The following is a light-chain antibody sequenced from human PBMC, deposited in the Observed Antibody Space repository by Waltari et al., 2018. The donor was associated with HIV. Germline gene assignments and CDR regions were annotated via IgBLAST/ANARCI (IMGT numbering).Light chain of an antibody. CDR2: RHN. Sequence: QSVLTQPPSASGTPGQRVTISGSGGGFTIGSNAVNWYQQLSGTAPKLLIYRHNQRPSGVPDRFSGSKSGTSASLAISGLQSEDEATYYCATWDDTLQGRVFGGGTKLTVL. V-gene: IGLV1-44*01. CDR1: GFTIGSNA. J-gene: IGLJ2*01. CDR3: ATWDDTLQGRV.